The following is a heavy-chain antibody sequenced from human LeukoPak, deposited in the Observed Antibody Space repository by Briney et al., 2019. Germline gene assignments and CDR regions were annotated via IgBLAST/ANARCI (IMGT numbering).Heavy chain of an antibody. J-gene: IGHJ4*02. V-gene: IGHV1-18*01. Sequence: ASVKVSCKASGYTFTSYGISWVRQAPRQGLEWMGWISAYNGNTTYAQKLQGRVTMTTDTSTSTAYMELRSLRSDDTAVYYCAREEGPMVRGAAFDYWGQGTLVTVSS. CDR1: GYTFTSYG. CDR2: ISAYNGNT. CDR3: AREEGPMVRGAAFDY. D-gene: IGHD3-10*01.